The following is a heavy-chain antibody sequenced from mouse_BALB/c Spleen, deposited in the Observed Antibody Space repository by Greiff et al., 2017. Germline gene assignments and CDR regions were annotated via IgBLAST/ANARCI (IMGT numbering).Heavy chain of an antibody. J-gene: IGHJ4*01. V-gene: IGHV1-77*01. CDR1: GYTFTDYY. D-gene: IGHD2-14*01. CDR3: ARRGYDGAMDY. Sequence: VQLQQSGAELARPGASVKLSCKASGYTFTDYYINWVKQRTGQGLEWIGEIYPGSGNTYYNEKFKGKATLTADKSSSTAYMQLSSLTSEDSAVYFCARRGYDGAMDYWGQGTSVTVSS. CDR2: IYPGSGNT.